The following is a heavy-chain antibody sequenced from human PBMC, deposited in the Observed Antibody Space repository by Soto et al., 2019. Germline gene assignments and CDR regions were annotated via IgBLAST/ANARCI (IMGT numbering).Heavy chain of an antibody. Sequence: EVQLVESGGDLVQPGGSLRLSCAASGFTFSTYWMTWVRQAPGRGLEWVANIRKDASVIHYADSVEGRFTISRDNAKNSLYLQMGTLRAEDTAVYFCARDVSPADCNLFYDAFDIWGQGTVVTVSS. CDR1: GFTFSTYW. D-gene: IGHD2-2*01. V-gene: IGHV3-7*01. J-gene: IGHJ3*02. CDR2: IRKDASVI. CDR3: ARDVSPADCNLFYDAFDI.